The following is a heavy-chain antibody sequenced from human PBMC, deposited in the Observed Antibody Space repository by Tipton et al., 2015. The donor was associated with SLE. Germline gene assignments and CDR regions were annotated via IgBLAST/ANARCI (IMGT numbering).Heavy chain of an antibody. Sequence: SLRLSCAASGFTFRTYAMAWVRQSPGKGLEWVSLISGGGGTTHYADSVRGRFTISRDNSKNTLSLQLNTLRADDTAIYYCAKDRYCGGGTCFASYFDLWGQGTPVTVSS. V-gene: IGHV3-23*01. CDR3: AKDRYCGGGTCFASYFDL. CDR2: ISGGGGTT. J-gene: IGHJ4*02. CDR1: GFTFRTYA. D-gene: IGHD2-21*01.